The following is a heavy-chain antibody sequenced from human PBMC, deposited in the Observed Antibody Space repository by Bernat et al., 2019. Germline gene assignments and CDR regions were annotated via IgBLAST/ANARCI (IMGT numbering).Heavy chain of an antibody. Sequence: QVQLVQSGAEVKKPGASVKVSCKASGYTFTSYGISWVRQAPGQGLEWMGWISAYNGNTNYAQKFQGRVTITADESTSTAYMELSSLRSEDTAVYYCARALKGGSNPDTYYYYMDVWGKGTTVTVSS. D-gene: IGHD4-11*01. J-gene: IGHJ6*03. CDR3: ARALKGGSNPDTYYYYMDV. V-gene: IGHV1-18*01. CDR1: GYTFTSYG. CDR2: ISAYNGNT.